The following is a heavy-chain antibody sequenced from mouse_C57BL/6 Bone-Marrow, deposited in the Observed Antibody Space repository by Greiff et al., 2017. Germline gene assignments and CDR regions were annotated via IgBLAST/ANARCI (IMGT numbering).Heavy chain of an antibody. V-gene: IGHV3-8*01. CDR2: ISYSGST. J-gene: IGHJ2*01. D-gene: IGHD1-1*01. CDR1: GYSITSDY. CDR3: ARFITTVVAGFDY. Sequence: EVKVEESGPGPAKPSQTLSLTCPVTGYSITSDYWNWIRKFPGNKLEYMGYISYSGSTYYNPSLKSRISITRDTSKNQYYLQLNSVTTEDTATYYCARFITTVVAGFDYWGQGTTLTVSS.